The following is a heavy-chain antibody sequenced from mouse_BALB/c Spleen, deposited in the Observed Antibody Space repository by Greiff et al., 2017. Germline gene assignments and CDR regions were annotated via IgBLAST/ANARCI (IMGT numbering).Heavy chain of an antibody. CDR2: ISNLAYSI. Sequence: EVQRVESGGGLVQPGGSRKLSCAASGFTFSDYGMAWVRQAPGKGPEWVAFISNLAYSIYYADTVTGRFTISRENAKNTLYLEMSSLRSEDTAMYYCARGAMGTIGDDGNYDYWGQGTTLTVSS. CDR1: GFTFSDYG. J-gene: IGHJ2*01. CDR3: ARGAMGTIGDDGNYDY. D-gene: IGHD2-3*01. V-gene: IGHV5-15*02.